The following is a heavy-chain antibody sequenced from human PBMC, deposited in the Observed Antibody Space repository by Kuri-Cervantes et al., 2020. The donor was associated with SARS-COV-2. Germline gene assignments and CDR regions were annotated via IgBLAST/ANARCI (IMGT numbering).Heavy chain of an antibody. D-gene: IGHD3-22*01. Sequence: ETLSLTCTVSGYSISSGYYWGWIRQPPGKGLEWVANIKQDGSEKYYVDSVKGRFTISRDNAKNSLYLQMNSLRAEDTAVYYCAREFRSFTMIVADAFDIWGQGTMVTVSS. CDR1: GYSISSGYY. CDR3: AREFRSFTMIVADAFDI. CDR2: IKQDGSEK. J-gene: IGHJ3*02. V-gene: IGHV3-7*01.